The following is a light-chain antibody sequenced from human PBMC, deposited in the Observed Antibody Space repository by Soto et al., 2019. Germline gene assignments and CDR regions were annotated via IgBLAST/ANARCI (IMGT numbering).Light chain of an antibody. CDR3: QQSYSAPYT. CDR1: QNISIC. V-gene: IGKV1-39*01. J-gene: IGKJ2*01. Sequence: DIQMTQSPSSLSASVGDRVTITCRASQNISICLNWYQQNPGKAPKLLIYASSSLQSGVPSRFSASGSETDFTLTISSLQPEDIASYYCQQSYSAPYTFGQGTKLEIK. CDR2: ASS.